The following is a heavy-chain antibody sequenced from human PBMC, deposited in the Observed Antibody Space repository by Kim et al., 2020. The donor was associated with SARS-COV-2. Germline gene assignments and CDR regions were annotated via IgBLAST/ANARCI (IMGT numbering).Heavy chain of an antibody. J-gene: IGHJ6*02. D-gene: IGHD2-2*01. CDR3: ARDEGDCSSTSCQHNHYYYGMDV. CDR1: GFTFSSYS. CDR2: ISSSSSYI. V-gene: IGHV3-21*01. Sequence: GGSLRLSCAASGFTFSSYSMNWVRQAPGKGLEWVSSISSSSSYIYYADSVKGRFTISRDNAKNSLYLQMNSLRAEDTAVYYCARDEGDCSSTSCQHNHYYYGMDVWGQGTTVTVSS.